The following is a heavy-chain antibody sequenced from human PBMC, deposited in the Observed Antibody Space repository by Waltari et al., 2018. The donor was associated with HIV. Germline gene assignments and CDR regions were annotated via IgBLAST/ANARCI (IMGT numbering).Heavy chain of an antibody. CDR2: SSSGSVYI. CDR3: ARDEAEMATLTAFDI. J-gene: IGHJ3*02. V-gene: IGHV3-21*01. D-gene: IGHD5-12*01. Sequence: EVQLVESGGGLVKPGGSLRLSCAASRFTFSSYSMNWVRQAPGKGLGWVSSSSSGSVYIYYADSVKGRFTISRDNAKNSLYLQMNSLRAEDTAVYYCARDEAEMATLTAFDIWGQGTMVTVSS. CDR1: RFTFSSYS.